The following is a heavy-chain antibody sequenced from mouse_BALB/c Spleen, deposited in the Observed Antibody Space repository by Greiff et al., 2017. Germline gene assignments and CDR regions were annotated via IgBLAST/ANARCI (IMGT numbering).Heavy chain of an antibody. CDR2: ISDGGSYT. CDR1: GFTFSDYY. J-gene: IGHJ4*01. CDR3: ARGQRYDFYYAMDY. V-gene: IGHV5-4*02. D-gene: IGHD2-14*01. Sequence: VQLKESGGGLVKPGGSLKLSCAASGFTFSDYYMYWVRQTPEKRLEWVATISDGGSYTYYPDSVKGRFTISRDNAKNNLYLQMSSLKSEDTAMYYCARGQRYDFYYAMDYWGQGTSVTVSS.